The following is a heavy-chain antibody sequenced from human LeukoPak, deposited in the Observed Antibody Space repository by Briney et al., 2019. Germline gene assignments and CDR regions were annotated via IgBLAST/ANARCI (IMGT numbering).Heavy chain of an antibody. Sequence: ASVKVSCKASGYTFTSYGISWVRQAPGQGFEWMGWISAYNGNTNYAQKLQGRVTMTTDTSTSTAYMELRSLRSDDTAVYYCAGFWLMRGWFDPWGQGTLVTVSS. CDR1: GYTFTSYG. CDR2: ISAYNGNT. CDR3: AGFWLMRGWFDP. V-gene: IGHV1-18*01. D-gene: IGHD3-3*01. J-gene: IGHJ5*02.